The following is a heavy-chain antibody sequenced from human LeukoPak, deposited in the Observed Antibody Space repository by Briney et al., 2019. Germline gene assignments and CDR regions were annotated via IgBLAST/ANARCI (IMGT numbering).Heavy chain of an antibody. V-gene: IGHV4-59*01. D-gene: IGHD3-10*01. Sequence: PSETLSLTCTVSGGSISSYYWSWIRQPPGKGLEWIGYIYYSGSTNYNPSLKSRVTISVDTSKNQFSLKLSSVTAADTAVYYCARDDHYYGSGSYFDYWGQGTLVTVSS. CDR3: ARDDHYYGSGSYFDY. CDR2: IYYSGST. CDR1: GGSISSYY. J-gene: IGHJ4*02.